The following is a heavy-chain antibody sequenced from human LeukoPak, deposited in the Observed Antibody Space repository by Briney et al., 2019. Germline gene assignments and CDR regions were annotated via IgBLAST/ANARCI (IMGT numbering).Heavy chain of an antibody. D-gene: IGHD3-10*01. J-gene: IGHJ3*02. CDR3: ARDRGAFDI. V-gene: IGHV3-30-3*01. CDR1: GFTFSSYA. Sequence: GGSLRLSCAASGFTFSSYAMHWVRQAPGKGLEWVAVISYDGSNKYYADSVKGRFTISRDNSKNTLYLQMNSLRAEDTAVYYCARDRGAFDIWGQGTMVTVSS. CDR2: ISYDGSNK.